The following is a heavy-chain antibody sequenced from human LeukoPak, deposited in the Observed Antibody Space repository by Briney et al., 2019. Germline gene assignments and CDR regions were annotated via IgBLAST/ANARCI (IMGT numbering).Heavy chain of an antibody. J-gene: IGHJ3*02. CDR2: ISAYNGNT. Sequence: GASVKVSCKASGYTFTSYGISWVRQAPGQGLEWMGRISAYNGNTNYAQKLQGRVTMTTDTSTSTAYMELRSLRSDDTAVYYCARDIGRMITFGGVIASNAFDIWGQGTMVTVSS. V-gene: IGHV1-18*01. CDR3: ARDIGRMITFGGVIASNAFDI. D-gene: IGHD3-16*02. CDR1: GYTFTSYG.